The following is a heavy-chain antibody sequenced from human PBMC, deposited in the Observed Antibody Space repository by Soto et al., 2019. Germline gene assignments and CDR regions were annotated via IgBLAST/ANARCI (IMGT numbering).Heavy chain of an antibody. CDR1: GGSISSVDYY. D-gene: IGHD3-22*01. J-gene: IGHJ4*02. Sequence: QVQLQESGPGLVRPSQTLSLTCTVSGGSISSVDYYWSWIRQPPGKGLEWIGYIYYSGITHYNPSRNSPVTISRDTSTCQFSLNLNSVTSADTAVYYCARVSGGVTMIWGQGTLVTVSS. V-gene: IGHV4-30-4*01. CDR2: IYYSGIT. CDR3: ARVSGGVTMI.